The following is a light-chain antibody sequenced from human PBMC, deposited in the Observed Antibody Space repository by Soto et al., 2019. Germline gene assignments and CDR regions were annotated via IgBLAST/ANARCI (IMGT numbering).Light chain of an antibody. V-gene: IGLV2-14*01. J-gene: IGLJ1*01. CDR2: EVN. CDR1: STDVGGYKY. CDR3: SSFSSSSTPYV. Sequence: QSALTQPASVSGSPGQSITISCTGTSTDVGGYKYVSWYQQHPGTAPKLMIFEVNGRPSGVSDRFSGSKSGNTASLTISGLQPYYEADYYCSSFSSSSTPYVFGTGTKLTVL.